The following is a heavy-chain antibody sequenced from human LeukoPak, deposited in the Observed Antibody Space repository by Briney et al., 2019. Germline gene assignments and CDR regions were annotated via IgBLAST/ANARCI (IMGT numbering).Heavy chain of an antibody. CDR2: ISSSSSYI. Sequence: GGSLRLSCAASGFTFSSYSMNWVRQAPVKGLEWVSSISSSSSYIYYADSVKGRFTISRDNAKNSLYLQMNSLRAEDTAVYYCARDPSLITIFGVVINDELSFDYWGQGTLVTVSS. V-gene: IGHV3-21*01. CDR1: GFTFSSYS. CDR3: ARDPSLITIFGVVINDELSFDY. J-gene: IGHJ4*02. D-gene: IGHD3-3*01.